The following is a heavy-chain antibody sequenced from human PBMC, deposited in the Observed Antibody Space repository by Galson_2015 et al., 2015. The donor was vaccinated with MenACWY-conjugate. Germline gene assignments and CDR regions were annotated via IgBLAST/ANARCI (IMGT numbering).Heavy chain of an antibody. Sequence: CAISGDSVSSNSAAWNWIRQSPSRGLEWLGRTYYRSKWYKYYAASVKSRMTINVDTSKNQFSLQLNSVTPEDTAMYYCASQGIAVAGVIDYWGLGILVTVSS. CDR3: ASQGIAVAGVIDY. J-gene: IGHJ4*02. D-gene: IGHD6-19*01. V-gene: IGHV6-1*01. CDR2: TYYRSKWYK. CDR1: GDSVSSNSAA.